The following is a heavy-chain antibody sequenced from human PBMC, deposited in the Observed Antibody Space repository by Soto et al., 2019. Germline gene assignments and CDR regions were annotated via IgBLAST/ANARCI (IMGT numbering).Heavy chain of an antibody. V-gene: IGHV1-2*02. J-gene: IGHJ4*02. D-gene: IGHD2-8*02. Sequence: HEHLVQSGAEVKRPGASLKVSCKASGYSFTGYYIHWVRQAPGQGLEWMGWINPDSGATNYAQNFQGRVTRTSATSISTASMDLTSLTSDDTAVYYCARGDYGTGGYPFPYFDYWGQGTLVIVSS. CDR2: INPDSGAT. CDR1: GYSFTGYY. CDR3: ARGDYGTGGYPFPYFDY.